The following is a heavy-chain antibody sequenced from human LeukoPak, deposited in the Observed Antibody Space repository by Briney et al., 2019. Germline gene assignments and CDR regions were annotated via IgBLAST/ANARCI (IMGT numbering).Heavy chain of an antibody. CDR1: GFTFSSFA. D-gene: IGHD2-8*02. CDR2: VSGSAGRT. V-gene: IGHV3-23*01. J-gene: IGHJ6*03. Sequence: GGSLRLPCAASGFTFSSFAMTWVRQAPGKGLEWVSTVSGSAGRTDYADSVKGRFTISRDNLKNTLYLQMNGLRAEDTAVYYCAKNRGHCVDGVCHNYYYMDVWGRGTTVTVSS. CDR3: AKNRGHCVDGVCHNYYYMDV.